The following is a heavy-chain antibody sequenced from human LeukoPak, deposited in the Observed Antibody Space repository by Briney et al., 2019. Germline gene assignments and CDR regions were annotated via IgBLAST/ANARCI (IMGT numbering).Heavy chain of an antibody. CDR3: AKDPMVRGATYDY. J-gene: IGHJ4*02. Sequence: GGSLRLSCAASEFTFSNYAMNWVRQAPGKGLEWVSGISGSGGSTYYADSVKGRFTISRDNSKNTLYLQMNSLRAEDTAVYYCAKDPMVRGATYDYWGQGTLVTVSS. D-gene: IGHD3-10*01. CDR1: EFTFSNYA. CDR2: ISGSGGST. V-gene: IGHV3-23*01.